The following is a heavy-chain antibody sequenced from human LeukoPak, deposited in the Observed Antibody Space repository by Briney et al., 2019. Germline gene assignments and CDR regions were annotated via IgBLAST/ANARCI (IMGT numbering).Heavy chain of an antibody. J-gene: IGHJ3*01. CDR1: GFTFSNYA. D-gene: IGHD6-13*01. CDR3: ARDRRVAAAGDAFDF. CDR2: ISYNGNNK. Sequence: GGSLRLSCGGSGFTFSNYAMHWVRQAPGKGLEWVALISYNGNNKHYADSVKGRFTISRDNSKNTLWLHMNSLRGDDTAVYYCARDRRVAAAGDAFDFWGQGTMVTVSS. V-gene: IGHV3-30-3*01.